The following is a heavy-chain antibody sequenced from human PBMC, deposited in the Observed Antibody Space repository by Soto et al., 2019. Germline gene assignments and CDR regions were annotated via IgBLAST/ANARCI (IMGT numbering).Heavy chain of an antibody. Sequence: QVQLVQSGAEVKKPGASVEVSCKASGYTFTDYFIHWVRQAPGQGLEWMGWTNPNTGGINYAQKFQGRVTMTRDTSISTAYMELRGLRSDDTALYFCARSLSTISARPDYWGQGTLVTVSS. J-gene: IGHJ4*02. D-gene: IGHD6-6*01. CDR1: GYTFTDYF. V-gene: IGHV1-2*02. CDR3: ARSLSTISARPDY. CDR2: TNPNTGGI.